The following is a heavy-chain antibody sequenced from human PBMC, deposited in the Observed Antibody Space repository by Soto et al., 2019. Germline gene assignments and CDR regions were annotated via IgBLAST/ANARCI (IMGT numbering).Heavy chain of an antibody. D-gene: IGHD6-6*01. CDR3: ARDVSPAARNWYYYGMDV. J-gene: IGHJ6*01. CDR2: ISAYNGNT. CDR1: GYTFTSYG. V-gene: IGHV1-18*04. Sequence: QVQLVQSGAEVKKPGASVKVSCKASGYTFTSYGISWVRQAPGQGLEWMGWISAYNGNTNYAQKLQGRVTMTTDTSTSTPYMELRSLRSDDTAVYYCARDVSPAARNWYYYGMDVWGQGTTVTVSS.